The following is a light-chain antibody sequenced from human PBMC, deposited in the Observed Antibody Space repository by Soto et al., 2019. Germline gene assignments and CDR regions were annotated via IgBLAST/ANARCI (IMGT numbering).Light chain of an antibody. J-gene: IGKJ2*02. V-gene: IGKV3D-20*02. CDR2: GAS. Sequence: EIVLTQSPGTLSLSPGERATLSCRASQSVSSTYLAWYQQKPGQAPRLVIYGASSRAPGIPDRFSGSGSGTDFTLTISRLEPEDFAVYFCQQRGKWPSTFGPGTKVEMK. CDR1: QSVSSTY. CDR3: QQRGKWPST.